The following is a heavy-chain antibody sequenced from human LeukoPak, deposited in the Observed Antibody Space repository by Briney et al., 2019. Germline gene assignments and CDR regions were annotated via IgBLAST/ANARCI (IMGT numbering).Heavy chain of an antibody. CDR3: ATDQRYAIDY. V-gene: IGHV3-48*02. Sequence: PGGSLRLSCAASGLTFSSYSMNWLRQAPGKGLEGISNIRTTAEGAKYAYYADSVKGRVTISRDDGKNTLYLHMNSLRDDDTAVYYCATDQRYAIDYWGQGILVTVSS. J-gene: IGHJ4*02. CDR2: IRTTAEGAKYA. D-gene: IGHD3-9*01. CDR1: GLTFSSYS.